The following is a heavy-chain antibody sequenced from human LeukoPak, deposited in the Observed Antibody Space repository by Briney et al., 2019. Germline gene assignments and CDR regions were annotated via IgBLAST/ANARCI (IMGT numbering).Heavy chain of an antibody. D-gene: IGHD3-3*01. CDR2: ISGSGGST. V-gene: IGHV3-23*01. CDR3: AKESVNDFWSTDYYYGIDV. CDR1: GFTFSRYS. J-gene: IGHJ6*02. Sequence: PGGSLRLSCAASGFTFSRYSMRWVRQAPGKGLEWVSAISGSGGSTYYADSVKGRFTISRDNSKNTLYLQMNSLRAQNTALYSCAKESVNDFWSTDYYYGIDVWGQATTVTASS.